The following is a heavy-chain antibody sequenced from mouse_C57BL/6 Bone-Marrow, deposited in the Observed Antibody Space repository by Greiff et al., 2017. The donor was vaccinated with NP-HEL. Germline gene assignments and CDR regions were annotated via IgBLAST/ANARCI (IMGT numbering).Heavy chain of an antibody. CDR1: GYTFTDYY. J-gene: IGHJ2*01. CDR3: ARDYYYGSRVDY. D-gene: IGHD1-1*01. CDR2: INPNNGGT. Sequence: EVQLQQSGPELVKPGASVKISCKASGYTFTDYYMNWVKQSHGKSLEWIGDINPNNGGTSYNQKFKGKATLTVDKSSSTAYMELRSLTSEDSAVYYCARDYYYGSRVDYWGQGTTLTVSS. V-gene: IGHV1-26*01.